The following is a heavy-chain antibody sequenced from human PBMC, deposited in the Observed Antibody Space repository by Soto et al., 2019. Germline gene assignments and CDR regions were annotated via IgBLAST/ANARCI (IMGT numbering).Heavy chain of an antibody. D-gene: IGHD3-22*01. Sequence: QVQLVQSGAEVKKPGASVKVSCKASGYTFIAYYMHWVRQAPGQGLEWVGWINPNSGGTNYAQKFQGRVTMTRDPSITPSYMELSSLTSDDTALYYCACLTPASSGDTIWGQGTMVTVSS. V-gene: IGHV1-2*02. J-gene: IGHJ3*02. CDR2: INPNSGGT. CDR1: GYTFIAYY. CDR3: ACLTPASSGDTI.